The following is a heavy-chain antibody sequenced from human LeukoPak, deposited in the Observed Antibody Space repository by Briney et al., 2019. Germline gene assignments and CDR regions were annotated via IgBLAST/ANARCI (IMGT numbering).Heavy chain of an antibody. CDR2: IHYTGGT. D-gene: IGHD6-13*01. Sequence: SETLSLTCSVSGASITSSSYYWGWIRQPPEKGLEWIGSIHYTGGTHYSPSLKSRVTISVDTSKNQFSLKLSSVTAADTAVYYCARDRLSSSWDDAFDIWGQGTMVTVSS. V-gene: IGHV4-39*02. J-gene: IGHJ3*02. CDR1: GASITSSSYY. CDR3: ARDRLSSSWDDAFDI.